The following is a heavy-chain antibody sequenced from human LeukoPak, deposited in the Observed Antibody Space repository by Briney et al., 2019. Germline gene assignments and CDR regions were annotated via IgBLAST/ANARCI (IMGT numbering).Heavy chain of an antibody. Sequence: GGSLRLSCAASGFTFSSYAMHWVRQAPGKGLEWVAVISYDGSNKYYADSVKGRFTISRDNSKNTQYLQMNSLRAEDTAVYYCARDSGSYPGGAFDIWGQGTMVTVSS. J-gene: IGHJ3*02. CDR3: ARDSGSYPGGAFDI. CDR2: ISYDGSNK. V-gene: IGHV3-30-3*01. D-gene: IGHD1-26*01. CDR1: GFTFSSYA.